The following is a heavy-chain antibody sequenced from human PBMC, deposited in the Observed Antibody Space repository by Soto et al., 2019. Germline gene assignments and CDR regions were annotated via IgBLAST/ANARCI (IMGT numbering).Heavy chain of an antibody. J-gene: IGHJ4*02. CDR3: ARDLWGSWTVDY. D-gene: IGHD3-16*01. V-gene: IGHV1-46*02. CDR1: GYTFQNYH. CDR2: IHPSGDTK. Sequence: QVQLAQSGAEVKEPGASVKVSCKASGYTFQNYHMHWVRQAPGQGLEWMGIIHPSGDTKTYAQKFQGRLAMTRDTPTTTAYMELSSLTSEDTAVYFCARDLWGSWTVDYWGQGTLVTVSS.